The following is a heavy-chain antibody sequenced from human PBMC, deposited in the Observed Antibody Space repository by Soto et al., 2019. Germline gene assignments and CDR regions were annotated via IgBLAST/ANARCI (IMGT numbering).Heavy chain of an antibody. CDR3: ARDKITVLFDY. J-gene: IGHJ4*02. CDR1: GGSFSGYY. Sequence: QVQLQQWGAGLLKPSETLSLTCAVYGGSFSGYYWTWIRQPPGTGLEWIGEIHLSGSTNYNPSLKSRVTISVDTSKNQSSLKLTSVTAAATAVYYFARDKITVLFDYWGQGTMVTVSS. D-gene: IGHD3-10*01. CDR2: IHLSGST. V-gene: IGHV4-34*01.